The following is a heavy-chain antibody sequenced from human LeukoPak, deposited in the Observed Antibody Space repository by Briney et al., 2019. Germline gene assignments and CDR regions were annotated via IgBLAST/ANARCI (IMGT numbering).Heavy chain of an antibody. V-gene: IGHV3-23*01. CDR3: AKDRTKIRSGSYWVAIDY. CDR1: GFTFSSYG. J-gene: IGHJ4*02. CDR2: ISGSGGST. Sequence: GGSLRLSCAASGFTFSSYGMSWVRQAPGKGLEWVSAISGSGGSTYYADSVKGRFTISRDNSKNTLYLQMNSLRAEDTAVYYCAKDRTKIRSGSYWVAIDYWGQGTLVTVSS. D-gene: IGHD1-26*01.